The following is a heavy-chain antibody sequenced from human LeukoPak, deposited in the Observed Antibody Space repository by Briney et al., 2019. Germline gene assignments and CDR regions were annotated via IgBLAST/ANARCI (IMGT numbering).Heavy chain of an antibody. CDR2: IYYSGST. D-gene: IGHD4-17*01. CDR1: GGSISSYY. CDR3: ARDPHDYGDYDPWFDL. V-gene: IGHV4-59*12. J-gene: IGHJ5*02. Sequence: PSETLSLTCTVSGGSISSYYWSWIRQPPGKGLEWIGYIYYSGSTSYNPSLKSRVTISVDTSKNQFSLKLSSVTAAYTAVYYCARDPHDYGDYDPWFDLWGQGTPVTVSS.